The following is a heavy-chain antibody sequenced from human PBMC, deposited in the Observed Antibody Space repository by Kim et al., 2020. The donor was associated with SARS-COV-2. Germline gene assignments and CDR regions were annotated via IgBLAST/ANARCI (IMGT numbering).Heavy chain of an antibody. CDR2: IYYSGST. D-gene: IGHD3-22*01. Sequence: SETLSLTCTVSGGSISSSSYYWGWIRQPPGKGLEWIGSIYYSGSTYYNPSLKSRVTISVDTSKNQFSLKLSSVTAADTPVYYCASLRTIPMIVFWGQGTL. CDR1: GGSISSSSYY. J-gene: IGHJ4*02. CDR3: ASLRTIPMIVF. V-gene: IGHV4-39*01.